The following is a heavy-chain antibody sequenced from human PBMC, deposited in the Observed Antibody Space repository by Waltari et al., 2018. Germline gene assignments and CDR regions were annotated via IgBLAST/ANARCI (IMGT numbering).Heavy chain of an antibody. CDR1: GFSLSNARMG. V-gene: IGHV2-26*01. CDR2: IFSNDEK. D-gene: IGHD2-2*01. Sequence: QVTLKESGPVLVKPTETLTLTCTVSGFSLSNARMGVSWIRQPPGKALEWLAHIFSNDEKSYRTCLMGRLTITEDTSKSQVVLTMTNMDPVDTATYYCARIRRDIVVVEDYWGQGTLVTVSS. J-gene: IGHJ4*02. CDR3: ARIRRDIVVVEDY.